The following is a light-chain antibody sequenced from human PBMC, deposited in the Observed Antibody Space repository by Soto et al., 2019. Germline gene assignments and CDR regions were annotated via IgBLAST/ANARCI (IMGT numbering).Light chain of an antibody. CDR2: LDS. V-gene: IGKV2-28*01. CDR1: QSLLHSNGYNY. J-gene: IGKJ1*01. Sequence: DIVMTQSPLSLPVTPGEPASISCRSSQSLLHSNGYNYLDWYLQTPGQSPQLLIYLDSNRASGVPDRFSGSGSGTDFTLKISRVEAEDVGVYYCMQALQTPPTFGQGTKVEIK. CDR3: MQALQTPPT.